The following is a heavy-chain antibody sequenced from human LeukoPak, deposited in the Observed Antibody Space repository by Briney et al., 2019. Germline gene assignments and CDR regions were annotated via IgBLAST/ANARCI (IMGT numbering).Heavy chain of an antibody. J-gene: IGHJ3*01. CDR1: GYTFTSYG. D-gene: IGHD6-19*01. V-gene: IGHV1-18*01. CDR2: ISAYNGNT. Sequence: ASVKVSCKASGYTFTSYGISWVRQAPGQGLEWMGWISAYNGNTNYAQKLQGRATTTTDTSTNTAYMELRSLRSDDTAVYYCARDRAGYSSGLNGLDFWGQGTLVTVSS. CDR3: ARDRAGYSSGLNGLDF.